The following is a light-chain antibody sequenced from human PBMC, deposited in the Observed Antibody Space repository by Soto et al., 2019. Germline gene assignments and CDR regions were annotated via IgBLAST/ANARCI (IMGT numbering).Light chain of an antibody. CDR1: QSVYNN. CDR2: GAS. CDR3: QQYYSWLS. V-gene: IGKV3-15*01. Sequence: EIVVTQSPATLSVSPGERVTLSCRTSQSVYNNLALYQQKPGQAPRLLISGASTRATGIPARFRGSGSGTEFTLTISSLQSEDFAVYYCQQYYSWLSFGGGTKVDIK. J-gene: IGKJ4*01.